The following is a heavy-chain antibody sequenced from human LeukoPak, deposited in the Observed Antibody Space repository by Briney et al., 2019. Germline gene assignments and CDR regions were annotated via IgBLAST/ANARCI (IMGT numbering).Heavy chain of an antibody. CDR1: GGSISSGSYY. CDR3: ARGLDPYSSSCVY. CDR2: IYTSGST. D-gene: IGHD6-13*01. J-gene: IGHJ4*02. V-gene: IGHV4-61*02. Sequence: SQTLSLTCTVSGGSISSGSYYWSWIRQPAGKGLEWIGRIYTSGSTNYHPSLKTRVTISVDTSKNQCSLKLSSVTAADRAVYYCARGLDPYSSSCVYWGEGTLVTVSS.